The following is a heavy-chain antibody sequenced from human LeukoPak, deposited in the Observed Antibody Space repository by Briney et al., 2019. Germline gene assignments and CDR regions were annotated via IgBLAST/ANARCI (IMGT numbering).Heavy chain of an antibody. CDR1: GFTFSSYW. D-gene: IGHD3-10*01. Sequence: GGSLRLSCAASGFTFSSYWMHWVRQAPGKGLVWVSRINSGGSSTSYADSVKGRFTISRDNAKNTLYLQMNSLRPEDTAVYYCAREGGQYRSGFHYFDYWGQGTLVTVSS. V-gene: IGHV3-74*01. J-gene: IGHJ4*02. CDR3: AREGGQYRSGFHYFDY. CDR2: INSGGSST.